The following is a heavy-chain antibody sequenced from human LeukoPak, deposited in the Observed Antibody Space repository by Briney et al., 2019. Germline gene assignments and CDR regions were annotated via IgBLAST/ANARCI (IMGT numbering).Heavy chain of an antibody. V-gene: IGHV4-59*10. J-gene: IGHJ4*02. CDR1: GGSFSGYY. CDR3: ARGIADPYSFDS. D-gene: IGHD6-13*01. Sequence: SETLSLTCAVYGGSFSGYYWSWIRQPAGKGLEWIGRIYSTGSTNYSPSLKSRVTMSVDKSKNQFSLNLSSVTAADTAVYYCARGIADPYSFDSWGQGTLVTVSS. CDR2: IYSTGST.